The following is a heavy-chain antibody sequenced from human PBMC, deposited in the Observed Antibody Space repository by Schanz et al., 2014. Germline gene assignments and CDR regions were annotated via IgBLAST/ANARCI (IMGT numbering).Heavy chain of an antibody. J-gene: IGHJ5*02. V-gene: IGHV3-48*01. Sequence: EVQLVASGGGLVQPGGSLRLSCAASGFTLSNYAMSWVRQAPGKGLEWVSYISGSSRTIYYADSMKGRFTVSRDNAKNSVFLQMNSLRAEDTAVYYCARGRVLESWGQGTLVTVSS. CDR1: GFTLSNYA. D-gene: IGHD1-1*01. CDR3: ARGRVLES. CDR2: ISGSSRTI.